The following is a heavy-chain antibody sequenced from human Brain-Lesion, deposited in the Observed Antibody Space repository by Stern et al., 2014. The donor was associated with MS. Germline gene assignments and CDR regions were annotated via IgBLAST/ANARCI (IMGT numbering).Heavy chain of an antibody. CDR3: ARDQRGITIFGVVTDYYYLGMDV. CDR2: INPKTGGT. D-gene: IGHD3-3*01. CDR1: GYIFTGYY. J-gene: IGHJ6*02. V-gene: IGHV1-2*02. Sequence: QVQLVQSGAEVKKPGASVKVSCKTSGYIFTGYYIHWVRQAPGQGLEWMAWINPKTGGTKHAQKFQGRVTMSRDTSISTAYVELSSLTSDDTAVYYCARDQRGITIFGVVTDYYYLGMDVWGQGTTVTVSS.